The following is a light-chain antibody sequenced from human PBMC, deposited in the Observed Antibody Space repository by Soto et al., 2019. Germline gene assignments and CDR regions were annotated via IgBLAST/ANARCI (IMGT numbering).Light chain of an antibody. Sequence: QAVLTQPPSVSGAPGQRVTISCTGSSSNIGAGYDVHWYQQLPGTAPKLLIYGNSNRPSGVPDRFSGSKSSTSASLAITGLQAEDEADYYCQSYDSSLSGWVFCGGTKLTVL. J-gene: IGLJ3*02. V-gene: IGLV1-40*01. CDR2: GNS. CDR1: SSNIGAGYD. CDR3: QSYDSSLSGWV.